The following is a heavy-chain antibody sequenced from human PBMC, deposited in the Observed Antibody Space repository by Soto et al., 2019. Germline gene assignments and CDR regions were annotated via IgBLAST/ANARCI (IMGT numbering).Heavy chain of an antibody. J-gene: IGHJ5*02. D-gene: IGHD3-10*01. CDR2: MNPNSGNT. V-gene: IGHV1-8*01. CDR3: AYGSGSYYTSESFDP. CDR1: GYTFTSYD. Sequence: ASVKVSCKASGYTFTSYDINWVRQATGQGLEWMGWMNPNSGNTGYAQKFQGRVTMTRNTSISTAYMELSSLRSEDTAVYYCAYGSGSYYTSESFDPWGQGTLVTVSS.